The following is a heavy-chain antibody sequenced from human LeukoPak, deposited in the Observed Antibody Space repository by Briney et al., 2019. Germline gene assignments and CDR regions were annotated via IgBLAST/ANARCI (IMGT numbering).Heavy chain of an antibody. D-gene: IGHD5-18*01. Sequence: GRSLRLSCAASGFTFSNYAMNWVRQAPEKGLDWVSVISGSAHKIRYADSVKGRFTISRDNSENIVYLQMNNLRAEDTAVYYCAGRVTGYSSGYVYWGQGTLVTVSS. CDR3: AGRVTGYSSGYVY. J-gene: IGHJ4*02. CDR2: ISGSAHKI. CDR1: GFTFSNYA. V-gene: IGHV3-23*01.